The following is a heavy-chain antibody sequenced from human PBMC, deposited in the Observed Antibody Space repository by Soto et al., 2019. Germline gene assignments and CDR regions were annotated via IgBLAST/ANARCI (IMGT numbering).Heavy chain of an antibody. J-gene: IGHJ4*02. CDR2: ISGSGGST. CDR1: GFTFSSYA. D-gene: IGHD1-7*01. V-gene: IGHV3-23*01. CDR3: AKGFRVADQTGTRYY. Sequence: EVQLLESGGGLVQPGGSLRLSCAASGFTFSSYAMSWVRQAPGKGLEWVSAISGSGGSTYYADSVKGRFTISRDNSKNTLYLQMSSLRAEDTAVYYCAKGFRVADQTGTRYYWGQGTLVTVSS.